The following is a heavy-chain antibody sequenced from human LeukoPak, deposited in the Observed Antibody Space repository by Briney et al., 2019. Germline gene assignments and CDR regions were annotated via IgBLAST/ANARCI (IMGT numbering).Heavy chain of an antibody. J-gene: IGHJ6*02. V-gene: IGHV3-7*01. CDR1: GFTFSGYW. CDR3: ARSGWSYYYYYGMDV. CDR2: IKQDGSEK. D-gene: IGHD6-19*01. Sequence: GGSLRLSCAASGFTFSGYWMSWVRQAPGKGLEWVANIKQDGSEKYYVDSVKGRFTISRDDAKNSLYLQMNSLRPEDTAVYYCARSGWSYYYYYGMDVWGQGTTVTVSS.